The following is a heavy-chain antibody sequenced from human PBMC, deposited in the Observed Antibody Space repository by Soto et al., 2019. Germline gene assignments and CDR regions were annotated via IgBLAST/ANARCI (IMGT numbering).Heavy chain of an antibody. CDR3: ASAVWKAVALEY. D-gene: IGHD6-19*01. CDR2: IYNRGST. J-gene: IGHJ4*02. Sequence: QVQLQESGPGLVKPPQTLSLTCTVSGGSISSGGYYWSWIRQYPGKGLEWIGYIYNRGSTYYNPSLQSRVTISVDTSKNQFSLKLSSVTAADTAVYYCASAVWKAVALEYWGQGTLVTVSS. V-gene: IGHV4-31*03. CDR1: GGSISSGGYY.